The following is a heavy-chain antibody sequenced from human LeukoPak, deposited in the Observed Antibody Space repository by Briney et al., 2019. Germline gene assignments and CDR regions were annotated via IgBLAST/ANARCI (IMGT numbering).Heavy chain of an antibody. D-gene: IGHD3-10*01. CDR2: IKSRAAGGTT. Sequence: GGSLRLSCAASGFTFRSSAMSWVRQAPGKGLEWVSRIKSRAAGGTTDNAAPVQGRFTISRDDSKSTLYLQMNSLNADDTAVYYCATGGHYFGSWGQGTLVTVSS. J-gene: IGHJ4*02. V-gene: IGHV3-15*01. CDR3: ATGGHYFGS. CDR1: GFTFRSSA.